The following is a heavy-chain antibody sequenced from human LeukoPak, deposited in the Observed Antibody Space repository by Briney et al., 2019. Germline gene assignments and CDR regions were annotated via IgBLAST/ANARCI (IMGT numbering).Heavy chain of an antibody. D-gene: IGHD3-22*01. J-gene: IGHJ4*02. CDR3: ARDSDYDSSGYYLGY. CDR2: IYHSGST. V-gene: IGHV4-4*02. CDR1: GGSISSSNW. Sequence: SGTLSLTCAVSGGSISSSNWWSWVRQPPGKGLEWIGEIYHSGSTNYNPSLKSRVTISVDKSKNQFSLKLSSVTAADTAVYYCARDSDYDSSGYYLGYWGQGTLVTVSS.